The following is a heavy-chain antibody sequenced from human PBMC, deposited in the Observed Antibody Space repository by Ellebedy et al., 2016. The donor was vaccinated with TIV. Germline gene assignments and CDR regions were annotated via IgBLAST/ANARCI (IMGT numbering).Heavy chain of an antibody. V-gene: IGHV3-23*01. CDR2: ISGSGGTT. D-gene: IGHD4-11*01. CDR1: GFIFSSHY. J-gene: IGHJ4*02. CDR3: AKERPSVFTVPSEASIY. Sequence: PGGSLRLSCAASGFIFSSHYMNWVRQAPGKGPEWVSVISGSGGTTDYADSVKGRFIVSRDNSKNMVYLQMNSLRVEDTAVYYCAKERPSVFTVPSEASIYWGQGTLVTVSS.